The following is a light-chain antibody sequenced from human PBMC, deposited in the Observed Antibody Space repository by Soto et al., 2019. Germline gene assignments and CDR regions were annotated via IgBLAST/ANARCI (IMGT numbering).Light chain of an antibody. CDR1: QSVSSSY. Sequence: EIVLTQSPGTLPLSPGERATLSCRASQSVSSSYLAWYQQKPGQAPRLLIYGASSRATGIPDRFSGSGSGTDFTLTISRLEAEDFAVYYCQQYGSSLLFTFGPGTKVDIK. CDR3: QQYGSSLLFT. CDR2: GAS. V-gene: IGKV3-20*01. J-gene: IGKJ3*01.